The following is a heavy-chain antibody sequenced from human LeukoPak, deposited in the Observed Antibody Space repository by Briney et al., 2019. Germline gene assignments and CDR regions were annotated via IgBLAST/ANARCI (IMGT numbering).Heavy chain of an antibody. D-gene: IGHD3-3*01. CDR2: IIPIFGTA. CDR1: GYTFTSYY. Sequence: SVKVSCKASGYTFTSYYMHWVRQAPGQGLEWMGGIIPIFGTANYAQKFQGRVTITADESTSTAYMELSSLRSEDTAVYYCATSKTKPYDFWSGYPFDYWGQGTLVTVSS. V-gene: IGHV1-69*13. J-gene: IGHJ4*02. CDR3: ATSKTKPYDFWSGYPFDY.